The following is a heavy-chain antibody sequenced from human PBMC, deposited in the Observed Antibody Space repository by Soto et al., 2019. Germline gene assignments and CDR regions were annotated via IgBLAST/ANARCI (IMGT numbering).Heavy chain of an antibody. V-gene: IGHV4-31*11. CDR2: IYYTGGM. J-gene: IGHJ6*02. CDR1: GGSIISTNYY. CDR3: ARAKVVRGARARIDV. D-gene: IGHD3-10*01. Sequence: QVQLQATGPGLVKPSETLSLICAVSGGSIISTNYYWSWIRQHPGKGLEWIGYIYYTGGMYSNPSLTRRLTISVVTSKNQFSLNLSSVTAADTPVYYCARAKVVRGARARIDVWGQWTTVTVSS.